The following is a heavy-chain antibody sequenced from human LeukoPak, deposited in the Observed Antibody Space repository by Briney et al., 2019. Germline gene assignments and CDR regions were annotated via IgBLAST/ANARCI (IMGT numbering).Heavy chain of an antibody. J-gene: IGHJ4*02. D-gene: IGHD6-13*01. Sequence: GGSLRLSCAASGFTFSNYAMSWVRQAPGKGLEWVSVISGSGGSTNYADSVNGRFTISRDNSKNMLHLQMSSLRAEDTAVYYCATLSDAIAAAGTRNYWGQGTLVTVSS. CDR3: ATLSDAIAAAGTRNY. CDR1: GFTFSNYA. CDR2: ISGSGGST. V-gene: IGHV3-23*01.